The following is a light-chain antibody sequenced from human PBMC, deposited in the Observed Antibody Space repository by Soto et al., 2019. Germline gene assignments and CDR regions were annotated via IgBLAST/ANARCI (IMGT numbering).Light chain of an antibody. CDR1: QSISNY. V-gene: IGKV1-39*01. Sequence: DMEMTQSPSSLSASVGDRVTITCRASQSISNYLNWYQHKPGKVPKLLIYAASSLQRGVPTRFSGSESGTDFTLNINSLQPEDFATYYCQQSYGTPLTFCGGNKIEIK. CDR3: QQSYGTPLT. CDR2: AAS. J-gene: IGKJ4*01.